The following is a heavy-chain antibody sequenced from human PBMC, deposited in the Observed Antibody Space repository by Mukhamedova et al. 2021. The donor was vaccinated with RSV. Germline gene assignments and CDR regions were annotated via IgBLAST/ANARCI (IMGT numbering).Heavy chain of an antibody. D-gene: IGHD4-17*01. J-gene: IGHJ4*02. CDR3: ARVLYPTVTTGSYFDY. CDR2: IYYSGST. Sequence: EWIGYIYYSGSTYYNPSLKSRVTISVDTSKNQFSLKLSSVTAADTAVYYCARVLYPTVTTGSYFDYWGQGTPLTVSS. V-gene: IGHV4-31*02.